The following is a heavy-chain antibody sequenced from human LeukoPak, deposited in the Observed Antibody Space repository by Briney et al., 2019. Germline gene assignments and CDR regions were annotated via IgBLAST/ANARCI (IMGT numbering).Heavy chain of an antibody. Sequence: ASVKVSCQASGYTFSSYGISWVRQAPGQGLEWMGWISAYNGNTNYAQKLQGRVTMTTGTSTSTAYMELRSLRSDDTAVYYCARETDTAMVPDYWGQGTLVTVSS. D-gene: IGHD5-18*01. CDR3: ARETDTAMVPDY. J-gene: IGHJ4*02. CDR2: ISAYNGNT. V-gene: IGHV1-18*01. CDR1: GYTFSSYG.